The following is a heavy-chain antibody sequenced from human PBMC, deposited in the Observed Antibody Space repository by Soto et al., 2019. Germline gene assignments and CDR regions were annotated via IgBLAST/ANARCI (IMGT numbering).Heavy chain of an antibody. J-gene: IGHJ2*01. CDR3: AGQDGVEMATIGYFDL. V-gene: IGHV4-39*01. CDR1: GGSISSSSYY. CDR2: IYYSGST. Sequence: QLQLQESGPGLVKPSETLSLTCTVSGGSISSSSYYWGWIRQPPGKGLEWIGSIYYSGSTYYNPSLKSRVTISVDTSKNQFSLKLSSVTAADTAVYYCAGQDGVEMATIGYFDLWGRGTLVTVSS. D-gene: IGHD5-12*01.